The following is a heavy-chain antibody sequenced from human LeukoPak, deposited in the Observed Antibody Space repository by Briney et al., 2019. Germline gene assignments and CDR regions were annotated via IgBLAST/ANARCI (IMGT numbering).Heavy chain of an antibody. CDR1: GFLFDVYP. J-gene: IGHJ6*02. CDR2: KCEFCCSR. Sequence: GGPVSLLCAACGFLFDVYPMLGPRGARGRGGVGVSHKCEFCCSRLYADSVRGRYTINRDNSKNSLYLQMNSLRNDNTALYYCARDTEGHSYGYYYYGLGVWGQGATVTVSS. CDR3: ARDTEGHSYGYYYYGLGV. D-gene: IGHD5-18*01. V-gene: IGHV3-43*02.